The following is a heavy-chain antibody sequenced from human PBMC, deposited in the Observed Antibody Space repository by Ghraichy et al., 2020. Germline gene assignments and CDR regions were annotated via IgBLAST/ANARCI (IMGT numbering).Heavy chain of an antibody. D-gene: IGHD2-15*01. J-gene: IGHJ4*02. V-gene: IGHV3-7*01. CDR2: INQDGSVK. CDR1: GFSISTYW. CDR3: ARAVGGAASY. Sequence: GGSLRLSCAASGFSISTYWMTWVRQAPGNGLEWVANINQDGSVKYYVDFVKGRFTISRDNAKNSLYLQMNTLRAEDTAVYYCARAVGGAASYWGQGTLVTVSS.